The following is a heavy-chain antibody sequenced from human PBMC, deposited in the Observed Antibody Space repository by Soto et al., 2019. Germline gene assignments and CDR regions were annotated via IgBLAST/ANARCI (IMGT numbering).Heavy chain of an antibody. CDR1: GFTFSDYY. D-gene: IGHD4-4*01. CDR3: ALAGYDSNYYAVTPLSAGHF. V-gene: IGHV3-11*01. Sequence: QVQLVVSGGGLVKPGGSLRISCAASGFTFSDYYISWIRQAPGKGLEWFSYISSSGSIIYYADSVKGRFTISRDNAKNSLYLQMNSLRAEAPAVYYCALAGYDSNYYAVTPLSAGHFWGQGTLVTVS. CDR2: ISSSGSII. J-gene: IGHJ4*02.